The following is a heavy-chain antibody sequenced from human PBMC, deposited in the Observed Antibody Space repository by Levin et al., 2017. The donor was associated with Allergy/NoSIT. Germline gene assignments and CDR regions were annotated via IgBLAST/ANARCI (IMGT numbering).Heavy chain of an antibody. CDR1: KFPFSSYA. V-gene: IGHV3-30*03. D-gene: IGHD6-19*01. CDR2: ISHDGSNK. J-gene: IGHJ4*02. CDR3: ARDQHSSGWNAADY. Sequence: GGSLRLSCAASKFPFSSYAMHWVRQAPGKGLEWVASISHDGSNKYYADSVKGRFTISRDNSKNTLYLDMNSLRGEDTAVYVCARDQHSSGWNAADYWGQGTLVTVSS.